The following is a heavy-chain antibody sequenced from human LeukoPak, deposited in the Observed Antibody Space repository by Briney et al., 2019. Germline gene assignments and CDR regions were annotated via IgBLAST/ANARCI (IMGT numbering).Heavy chain of an antibody. D-gene: IGHD3-10*01. CDR2: IYSGGST. V-gene: IGHV3-53*01. CDR3: ARGLIEYGFNY. J-gene: IGHJ4*02. CDR1: GFTLSESW. Sequence: GGSLRLSCAVSGFTLSESWMSWLRQAPGKGLEWVSVIYSGGSTYYADSVKGRFTISRDNSKNTLYLQMNSLRAEDTAVYYCARGLIEYGFNYWGQGTLVTVSS.